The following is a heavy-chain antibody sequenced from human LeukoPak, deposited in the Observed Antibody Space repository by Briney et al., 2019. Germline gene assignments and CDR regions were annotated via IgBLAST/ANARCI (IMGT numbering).Heavy chain of an antibody. V-gene: IGHV4-59*01. CDR2: IYNSGSST. Sequence: SETLSLTCTVSDGSISIYYWNWIRQPPGKGLEWIGYIYNSGSSTIYNPSLQSRVTISVDMSKNPFSLRLSSVTAADTAVYFCVRDRELTYWGQGILVTVSS. CDR1: DGSISIYY. CDR3: VRDRELTY. D-gene: IGHD3-10*01. J-gene: IGHJ4*02.